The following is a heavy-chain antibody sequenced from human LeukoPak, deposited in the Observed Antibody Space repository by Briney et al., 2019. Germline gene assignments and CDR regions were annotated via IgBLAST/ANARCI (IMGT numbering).Heavy chain of an antibody. CDR1: GFTFSTFA. V-gene: IGHV3-21*01. J-gene: IGHJ6*03. Sequence: GGSLRLSCAASGFTFSTFAMIWVRQPPGKGLEWVSSIFPSGGEIHYADSVRGRFTISRDNAKKSLFLQMDSLRAEDTAVYYCASGPYYYYYMDVWGKGTTVTISS. CDR2: IFPSGGEI. CDR3: ASGPYYYYYMDV.